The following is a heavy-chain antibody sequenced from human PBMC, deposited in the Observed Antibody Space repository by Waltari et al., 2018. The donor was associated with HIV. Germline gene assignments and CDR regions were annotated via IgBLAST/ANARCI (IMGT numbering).Heavy chain of an antibody. J-gene: IGHJ5*02. D-gene: IGHD3-3*01. CDR1: GGSFFIYH. CDR3: ARGLFGVGSNWFDP. V-gene: IGHV4-59*01. Sequence: QVQLQESGPGLVKPSATLSLTCPVSGGSFFIYHWTWIRQPPGKGLEWIGYIYYTGRTNCNPSLKSRVTISVDTSKNQFSLRLRSVTAADTAVYYCARGLFGVGSNWFDPWGQGILVTVSS. CDR2: IYYTGRT.